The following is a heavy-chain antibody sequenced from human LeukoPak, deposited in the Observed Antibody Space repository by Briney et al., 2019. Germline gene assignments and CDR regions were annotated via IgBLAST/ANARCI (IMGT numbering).Heavy chain of an antibody. V-gene: IGHV4-59*01. D-gene: IGHD6-25*01. CDR1: YGSISSYY. J-gene: IGHJ4*02. CDR2: IYSSGIT. Sequence: SETLSLTCIVSYGSISSYYWSWIRQPPGKGLEWIGQIYSSGITNYSPSLKSRVTISVDTSKNQFSLKLTSVTAADTAVYFCARSGGFGSDYWGQGTLVTVSS. CDR3: ARSGGFGSDY.